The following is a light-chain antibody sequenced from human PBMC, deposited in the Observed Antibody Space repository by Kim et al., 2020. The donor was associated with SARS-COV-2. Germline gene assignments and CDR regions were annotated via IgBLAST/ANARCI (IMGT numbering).Light chain of an antibody. CDR3: QQYYSTPPT. V-gene: IGKV4-1*01. CDR2: WAS. Sequence: DIVMTQSPDSLAVSLGERATINCKSSQSVLYSSINKNYLAWYQQKPGQPPKLLIYWASTRESGVPDRFSGSGSGTDFTLTISSQQAEDVAVYYCQQYYSTPPTFGQGTKVDIK. J-gene: IGKJ1*01. CDR1: QSVLYSSINKNY.